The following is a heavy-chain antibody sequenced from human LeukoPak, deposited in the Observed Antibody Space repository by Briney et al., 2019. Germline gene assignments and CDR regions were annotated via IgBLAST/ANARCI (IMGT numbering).Heavy chain of an antibody. D-gene: IGHD3-10*01. V-gene: IGHV3-20*04. J-gene: IGHJ5*02. CDR2: INWNGGST. CDR3: ARDQVLLWLSWFDP. CDR1: GFTFDDYG. Sequence: RGSLRLSCAASGFTFDDYGMSWVRQAPGKGLEWVSGINWNGGSTGYADSVKGRFTISRDNAKNSLYLQMNSLRAEDTALYYCARDQVLLWLSWFDPWGQGTLVTVSS.